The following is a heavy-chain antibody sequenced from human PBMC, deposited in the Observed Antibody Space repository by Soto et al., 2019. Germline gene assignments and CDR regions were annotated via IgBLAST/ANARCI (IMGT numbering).Heavy chain of an antibody. J-gene: IGHJ6*02. V-gene: IGHV3-7*03. D-gene: IGHD1-1*01. CDR2: INSSGSST. Sequence: PGGALRVSCVGSGFSFSNYTMNWVRQAPGQGLEWVANINSSGSSTNYVDSVRGRFSTSRDNTRNSFYLNMNSLRVGDTATYYYVKGNTTHGMDVWGRGTTVTVSS. CDR1: GFSFSNYT. CDR3: VKGNTTHGMDV.